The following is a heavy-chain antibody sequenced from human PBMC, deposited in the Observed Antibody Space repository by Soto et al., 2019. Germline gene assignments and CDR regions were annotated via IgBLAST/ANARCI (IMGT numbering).Heavy chain of an antibody. CDR1: GFTFSSYG. Sequence: PGGSLRLSCAASGFTFSSYGMHWVRQAPGKGLEWVAVISYDGSNKYYADSVKGRFTISRDNSKNSLYLQMNSLRAEGTAVYYCASPHYYDSSGYYPNDAFDIWGQGTMVTLSS. CDR2: ISYDGSNK. CDR3: ASPHYYDSSGYYPNDAFDI. J-gene: IGHJ3*02. D-gene: IGHD3-22*01. V-gene: IGHV3-30*03.